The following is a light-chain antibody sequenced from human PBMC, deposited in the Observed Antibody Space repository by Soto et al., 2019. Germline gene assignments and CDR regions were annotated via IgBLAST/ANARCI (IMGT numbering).Light chain of an antibody. CDR2: AAS. CDR3: QKYNSVPPA. V-gene: IGKV1-27*01. J-gene: IGKJ5*01. Sequence: DIQMTQSPSSLSASVGDIVTITCRASQGISSYLAWYQQKPGKVPKLLIYAASTLQSGVPSRFSGSGSGTDFTLTISTLQPEDVATYYCQKYNSVPPAFGKGTRLEIK. CDR1: QGISSY.